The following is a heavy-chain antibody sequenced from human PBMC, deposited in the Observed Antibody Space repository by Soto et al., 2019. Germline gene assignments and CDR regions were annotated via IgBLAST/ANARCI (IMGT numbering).Heavy chain of an antibody. CDR3: ARDGGAAGPWIDAFDI. J-gene: IGHJ3*02. CDR1: GGSISSTSHY. V-gene: IGHV4-39*02. CDR2: IYYSGST. Sequence: QLQLQESGPGLVKPWETLSLTCAVSGGSISSTSHYWGWIRQPPGKGLEWIATIYYSGSTYYNPSLESRVTISVDTSKNQFSLKLTSVTATDTAVYYCARDGGAAGPWIDAFDIWGQGTMVTVSS. D-gene: IGHD2-2*03.